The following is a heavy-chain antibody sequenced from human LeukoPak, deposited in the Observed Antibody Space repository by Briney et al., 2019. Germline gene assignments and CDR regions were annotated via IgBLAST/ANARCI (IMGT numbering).Heavy chain of an antibody. V-gene: IGHV4-30-4*08. J-gene: IGHJ6*03. CDR2: IYYSGST. Sequence: PSETLSLTCTVSGGSISSGDYYWSWIRQPPGKGLEWIGYIYYSGSTYYNPSLKSRVTISVDTSKNQFSLKLSSVTAADTAVYYCARADCGGDCYSFYYYYTDVWGEGTTVTVSS. CDR3: ARADCGGDCYSFYYYYTDV. D-gene: IGHD2-21*01. CDR1: GGSISSGDYY.